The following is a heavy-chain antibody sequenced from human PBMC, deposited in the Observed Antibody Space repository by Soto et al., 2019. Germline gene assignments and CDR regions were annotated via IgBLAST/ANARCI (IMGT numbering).Heavy chain of an antibody. J-gene: IGHJ4*02. CDR1: GFTFSSYA. V-gene: IGHV3-23*01. CDR2: ISGSGGST. Sequence: QPGGSLRLSCAASGFTFSSYAMSWVRQAPGKGLEWVSTISGSGGSTYYADSVKGRFTISRDNSKNTLYLQMNSLRAEDTAVYYCAKGYLRGDIAAAGISSHWGQGTLVPVSS. CDR3: AKGYLRGDIAAAGISSH. D-gene: IGHD6-13*01.